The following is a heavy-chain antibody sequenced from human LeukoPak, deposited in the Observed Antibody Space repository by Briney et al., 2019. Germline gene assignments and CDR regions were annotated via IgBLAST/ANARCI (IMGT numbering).Heavy chain of an antibody. CDR3: ARGGKATVVTM. D-gene: IGHD4-23*01. CDR2: IYSSGST. J-gene: IGHJ4*02. V-gene: IGHV4-4*07. CDR1: RGSISGSIRSYY. Sequence: PSETLSLTCTVSRGSISGSIRSYYWSWIRQPAGKGLEWIGRIYSSGSTNYNPSLKSRVSMSVDTSKNQFSLKLTSVTAADTAVYYCARGGKATVVTMWGQGILVTVSS.